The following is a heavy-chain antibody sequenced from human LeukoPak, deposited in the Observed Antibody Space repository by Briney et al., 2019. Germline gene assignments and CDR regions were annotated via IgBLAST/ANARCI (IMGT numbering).Heavy chain of an antibody. J-gene: IGHJ3*02. Sequence: ASVKVSCKASGYTFTSYYMHWVRQAPGQGLEWMGIINPSGGSTGYAQKFQGRVTMTRDTSTSTVYMELSSLRSEDTAVYYCARGRNYYDSSRYYYEGDAFDIWGQGTMVTVSS. CDR3: ARGRNYYDSSRYYYEGDAFDI. CDR2: INPSGGST. V-gene: IGHV1-46*01. CDR1: GYTFTSYY. D-gene: IGHD3-22*01.